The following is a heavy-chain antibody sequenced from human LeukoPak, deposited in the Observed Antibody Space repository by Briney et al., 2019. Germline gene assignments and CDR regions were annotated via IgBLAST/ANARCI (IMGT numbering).Heavy chain of an antibody. CDR3: ARVSATLFGVAMDYMDV. CDR1: GGSISSYY. Sequence: PSETLSLTCTVLGGSISSYYWSWIRQPPGKGLEWIGYINYSGSTNYNPSLKSRVTISVDTSKNQLSLKLSSVTAADTAVYYCARVSATLFGVAMDYMDVWGKETTVTVSS. V-gene: IGHV4-59*08. D-gene: IGHD3-3*01. J-gene: IGHJ6*03. CDR2: INYSGST.